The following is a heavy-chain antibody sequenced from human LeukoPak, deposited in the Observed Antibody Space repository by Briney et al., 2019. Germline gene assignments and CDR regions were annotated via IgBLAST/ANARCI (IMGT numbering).Heavy chain of an antibody. D-gene: IGHD3-3*01. J-gene: IGHJ6*03. V-gene: IGHV4-59*01. CDR1: GVSISNFY. CDR3: ARLLGGDPYYMDV. CDR2: IYYTGST. Sequence: SETLSLTCGVSGVSISNFYWSWVRQPPGKGLEWIGSIYYTGSTYYSPSLKSRVTISVDPSKNKFSLRLSSVTAADTAVYYCARLLGGDPYYMDVWGKGTTVTVSS.